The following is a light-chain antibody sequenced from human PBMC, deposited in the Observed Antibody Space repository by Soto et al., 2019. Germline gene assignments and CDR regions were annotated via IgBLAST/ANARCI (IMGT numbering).Light chain of an antibody. J-gene: IGKJ4*02. V-gene: IGKV3D-20*02. CDR3: QQRSSWPLT. Sequence: EIVLTQSPGTLSLSPGERATLSCRSTQSVTSNFVGWYQQKPGQAPRLLIDGASNRATGIPDRFSGSGSGTDFTLTISSLEPEDFAVYFCQQRSSWPLTFGGGTKVDIK. CDR2: GAS. CDR1: QSVTSNF.